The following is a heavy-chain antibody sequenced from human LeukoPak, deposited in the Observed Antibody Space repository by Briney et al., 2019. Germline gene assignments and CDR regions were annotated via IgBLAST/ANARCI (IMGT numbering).Heavy chain of an antibody. V-gene: IGHV4-39*07. J-gene: IGHJ4*02. D-gene: IGHD4-17*01. CDR2: IYYSGSP. Sequence: SETLSLTCTVSGGSISNNNYYWAWIRQPPGKGLECIGSIYYSGSPYYNPSLKSRVTMSVDTSKKQFSLKLSSVTAADTAVYYCARGRPPHDYGTLFDYWGQGTLVTVSS. CDR1: GGSISNNNYY. CDR3: ARGRPPHDYGTLFDY.